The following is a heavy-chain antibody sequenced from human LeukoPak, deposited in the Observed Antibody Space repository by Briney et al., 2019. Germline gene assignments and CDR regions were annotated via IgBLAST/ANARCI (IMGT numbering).Heavy chain of an antibody. CDR1: GFTFSSYA. CDR2: ISGSGGST. V-gene: IGHV3-23*01. J-gene: IGHJ4*02. CDR3: AKASNDSSGYYLYYFDY. D-gene: IGHD3-22*01. Sequence: GGSLRLSCAASGFTFSSYAMSWVRQAPGKGLEWVSAISGSGGSTYYADSVKGRFTISRDNSKNTLYLQMNSLRAEDTAVYYCAKASNDSSGYYLYYFDYWGQGTQVTVSS.